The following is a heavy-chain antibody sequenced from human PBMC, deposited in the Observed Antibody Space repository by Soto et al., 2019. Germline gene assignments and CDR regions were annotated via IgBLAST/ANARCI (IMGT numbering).Heavy chain of an antibody. Sequence: EVQLVESGGGLVQPGGSLRLSCAASGFTFSTYSMNWVRQAPGKGLEWVSYISSSSSTIYYADSVKGRFTISRDNAKKSLYLQMNSLRDEDTAVYYCARGLGYCSGGSCYSDYWGQGTLVTVSS. V-gene: IGHV3-48*02. J-gene: IGHJ4*02. CDR2: ISSSSSTI. CDR3: ARGLGYCSGGSCYSDY. D-gene: IGHD2-15*01. CDR1: GFTFSTYS.